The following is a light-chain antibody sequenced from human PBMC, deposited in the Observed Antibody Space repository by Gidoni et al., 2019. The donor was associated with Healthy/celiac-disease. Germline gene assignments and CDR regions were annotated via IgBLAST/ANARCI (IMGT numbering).Light chain of an antibody. CDR2: CAS. CDR3: QQYGSSRRT. J-gene: IGKJ1*01. CDR1: QSVSSSY. Sequence: EIVLTQSPGTLSLSPGERATLSCRASQSVSSSYLAWYQQKPGQAPRLLIYCASSRATGIPDRFSGSGSGTDFTLTISRLEPEDFAVYYCQQYGSSRRTFGQGTKVEIK. V-gene: IGKV3-20*01.